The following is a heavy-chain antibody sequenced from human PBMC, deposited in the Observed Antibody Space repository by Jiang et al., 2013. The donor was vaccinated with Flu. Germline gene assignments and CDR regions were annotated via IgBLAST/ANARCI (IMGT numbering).Heavy chain of an antibody. V-gene: IGHV4-39*07. Sequence: GSGLVKPSETLSLICTVSGGPLSTSGYYWAWIRQPPGKGLEWIGNIYYTGSTYYNSSLKSRVTISVDRSKNQFSLKVTSVTAADTALYYCARREYATSPFDPWGPGNPSHCLL. D-gene: IGHD2/OR15-2a*01. CDR3: ARREYATSPFDP. J-gene: IGHJ5*02. CDR1: GGPLSTSGYY. CDR2: IYYTGST.